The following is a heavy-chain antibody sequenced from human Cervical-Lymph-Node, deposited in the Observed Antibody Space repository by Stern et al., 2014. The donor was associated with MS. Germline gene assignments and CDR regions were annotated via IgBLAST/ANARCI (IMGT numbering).Heavy chain of an antibody. CDR3: AKDRELVVVTFDS. D-gene: IGHD2-15*01. J-gene: IGHJ4*02. CDR1: GFTFSDYA. Sequence: EVQLEESGGGLVQPGGYLRLSCAASGFTFSDYAMSWVRQAPGKGLEWVSAISLSGGSTFYADSVQGRFTISRDNSKNTLYLQMNSLRAEDTAVYYCAKDRELVVVTFDSWGQGTLVTVSS. V-gene: IGHV3-23*04. CDR2: ISLSGGST.